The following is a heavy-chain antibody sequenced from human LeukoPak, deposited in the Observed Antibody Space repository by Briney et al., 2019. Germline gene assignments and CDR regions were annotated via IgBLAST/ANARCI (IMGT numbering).Heavy chain of an antibody. V-gene: IGHV4-4*07. J-gene: IGHJ5*02. Sequence: SETLSLTCTVSGASISSYYWSWIRQPAGKGLEWSGRIYTRGSANYNPSLKSRVTMSVDTSKNQFSLRLSSVTAADTAVYYCARDPSSWFDHWGQGTLVTVSS. CDR3: ARDPSSWFDH. CDR1: GASISSYY. CDR2: IYTRGSA.